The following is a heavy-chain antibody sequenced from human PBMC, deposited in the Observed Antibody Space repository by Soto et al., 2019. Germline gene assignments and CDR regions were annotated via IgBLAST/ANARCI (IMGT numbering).Heavy chain of an antibody. D-gene: IGHD3-16*01. CDR1: AFTFSNYA. Sequence: PGGSLRLSCAASAFTFSNYAMTWVRQAPGKGLERVSTITGSGETTYYGETVKGRITISRDNSKDTLYLQMNNLRAEDTAVYYCAKSQIGAAHYGDYWGQGT. CDR2: ITGSGETT. J-gene: IGHJ4*02. V-gene: IGHV3-23*01. CDR3: AKSQIGAAHYGDY.